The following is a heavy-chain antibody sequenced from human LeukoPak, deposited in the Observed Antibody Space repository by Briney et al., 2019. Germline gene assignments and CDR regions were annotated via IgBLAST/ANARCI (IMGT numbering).Heavy chain of an antibody. V-gene: IGHV3-30*18. CDR3: AKSHCSSTSCYFPRNQYYFDY. J-gene: IGHJ4*02. D-gene: IGHD2-2*01. CDR1: GFTFSSYG. Sequence: GGSLRLSCAASGFTFSSYGMHWVRQAPGKGLEWVAVISYDGSNKYYADSVKGRFTISRDNSKNTLYLQMNSLRAEDTAVYYCAKSHCSSTSCYFPRNQYYFDYWGQGTLVTVSS. CDR2: ISYDGSNK.